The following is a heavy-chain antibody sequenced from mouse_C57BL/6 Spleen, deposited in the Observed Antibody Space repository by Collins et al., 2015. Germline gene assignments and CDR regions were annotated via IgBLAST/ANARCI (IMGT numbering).Heavy chain of an antibody. V-gene: IGHV1-26*01. D-gene: IGHD1-1*01. J-gene: IGHJ2*01. Sequence: EVQPQQSGPELVKPGASVKISCKASGYTFTDYYMNWVKQSHGKSLEWIGDINPNNGGTSYNQKFKGKATLTVDKSSSTAYMELRSLTSEDSAVYYCAREGFYYGSSLDYWGQGTTLTVSS. CDR3: AREGFYYGSSLDY. CDR1: GYTFTDYY. CDR2: INPNNGGT.